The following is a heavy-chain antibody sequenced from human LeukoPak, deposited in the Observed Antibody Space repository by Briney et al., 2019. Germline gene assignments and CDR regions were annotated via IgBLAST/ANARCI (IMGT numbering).Heavy chain of an antibody. J-gene: IGHJ3*02. CDR2: ISAYNGNT. CDR1: GYTFTSYG. CDR3: ARDGYNWNYGGLNAFDI. D-gene: IGHD1-7*01. V-gene: IGHV1-18*01. Sequence: EASVKVSCKASGYTFTSYGISWVRQAPGQGLEWMGWISAYNGNTNYAQKLQGRVTMTTDTSTSTAYMELRSLRSDDTAVYYCARDGYNWNYGGLNAFDIWGQGTMATVSS.